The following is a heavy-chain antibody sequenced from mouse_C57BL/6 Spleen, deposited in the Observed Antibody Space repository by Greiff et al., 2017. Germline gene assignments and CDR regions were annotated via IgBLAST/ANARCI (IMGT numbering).Heavy chain of an antibody. CDR1: GFTFSSYG. CDR2: ISGGGSYT. Sequence: EVHVLQSGGDLVKPGGSLKLSCAASGFTFSSYGMTWVRQTPDKRLEWVGTISGGGSYTYYPDSVKGRFTMSRDNAKNTLYLQMSSLKSEDTAMYYCARRELATVVSSPYYFDYWGQGTTLTVSS. CDR3: ARRELATVVSSPYYFDY. J-gene: IGHJ2*01. V-gene: IGHV5-6*01. D-gene: IGHD1-1*01.